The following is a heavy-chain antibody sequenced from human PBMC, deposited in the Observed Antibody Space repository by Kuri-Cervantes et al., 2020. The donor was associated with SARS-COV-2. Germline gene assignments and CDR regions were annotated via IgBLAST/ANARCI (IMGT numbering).Heavy chain of an antibody. CDR3: ANPTGHYYYGMDV. Sequence: GGSLRLSCAASGFTFSDYYMSWIRQAPGKGLEWVSYTSSSSSYTNYADSVKGRFTISRDNAKNSLYLQMNSLRAEDTAVYYCANPTGHYYYGMDVWGQGTTVTVSS. J-gene: IGHJ6*02. V-gene: IGHV3-11*06. CDR2: TSSSSSYT. CDR1: GFTFSDYY.